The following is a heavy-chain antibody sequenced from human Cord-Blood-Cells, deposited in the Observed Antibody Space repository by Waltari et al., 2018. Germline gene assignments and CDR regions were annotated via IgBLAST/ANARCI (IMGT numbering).Heavy chain of an antibody. J-gene: IGHJ3*02. D-gene: IGHD3-3*01. V-gene: IGHV4-59*01. CDR3: ARVRDFWSGYDAFDI. CDR2: IYYSGST. Sequence: QVQLQESGPGLVKPSETLSLTCTAPGGPISSYYWRWIRQPPGKGLEWIGYIYYSGSTNYNPSLKSRVTISGDTSKNQFSLKLSSVTAADTAVYYCARVRDFWSGYDAFDIWGQGTMVTVSS. CDR1: GGPISSYY.